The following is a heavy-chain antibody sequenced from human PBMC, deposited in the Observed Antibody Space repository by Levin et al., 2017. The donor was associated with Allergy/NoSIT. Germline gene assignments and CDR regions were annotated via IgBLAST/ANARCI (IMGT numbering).Heavy chain of an antibody. D-gene: IGHD3-3*01. Sequence: GESLKISCKASGYTFTGYYMHWVRQAPGQGLEWMGRINPNSGGTNYAQKFQGRVTMTRDTSISTAYMELSRLRSDDTAVYYCARGPRGEGVVTPEANYYYYMDVWGKGTTVTVSS. CDR3: ARGPRGEGVVTPEANYYYYMDV. CDR1: GYTFTGYY. V-gene: IGHV1-2*06. J-gene: IGHJ6*03. CDR2: INPNSGGT.